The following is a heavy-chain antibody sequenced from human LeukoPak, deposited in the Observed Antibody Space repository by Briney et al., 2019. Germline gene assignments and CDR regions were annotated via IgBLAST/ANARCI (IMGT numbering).Heavy chain of an antibody. CDR2: IYHSGST. D-gene: IGHD3-22*01. V-gene: IGHV4-38-2*02. J-gene: IGHJ5*02. CDR3: ARRGLYYDSSGYTFDP. Sequence: PSETLSLTCTVSGYSISSGYYWGWIRQPPGKGLEWIGSIYHSGSTYYNPSLKSRVTISVDTSKNQFSLKLSSVTAADTAVYYCARRGLYYDSSGYTFDPWGQGTLVTVSS. CDR1: GYSISSGYY.